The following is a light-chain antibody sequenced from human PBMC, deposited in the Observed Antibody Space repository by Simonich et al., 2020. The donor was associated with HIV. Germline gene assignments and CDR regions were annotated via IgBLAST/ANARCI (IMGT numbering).Light chain of an antibody. CDR3: QQANSFPFT. J-gene: IGKJ3*01. CDR2: DAS. CDR1: QDIRNY. V-gene: IGKV1-33*01. Sequence: DIQMTQSPSSLSASVGDRVTITCHASQDIRNYLNWYQQKPGKAPKLLIYDASNLETGVPSRFSGSGSGTDFTFTISSLQPEDFATYYCQQANSFPFTFGPGTKVDIK.